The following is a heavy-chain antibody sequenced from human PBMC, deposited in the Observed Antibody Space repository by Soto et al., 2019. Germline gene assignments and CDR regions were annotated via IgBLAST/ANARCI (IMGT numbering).Heavy chain of an antibody. D-gene: IGHD5-18*01. CDR2: IYYSGGT. CDR3: ARALGYSYGAFYYYYYYMDV. Sequence: SETLSLTCTVSGGSVSDPTYYWGWIRQPPGKGLEWIGYIYYSGGTNYNPSLKSRVTISVDTSKNQFSLKLSSVTTADTAVYYCARALGYSYGAFYYYYYYMDVWGKGTTVTVSS. J-gene: IGHJ6*03. V-gene: IGHV4-61*01. CDR1: GGSVSDPTYY.